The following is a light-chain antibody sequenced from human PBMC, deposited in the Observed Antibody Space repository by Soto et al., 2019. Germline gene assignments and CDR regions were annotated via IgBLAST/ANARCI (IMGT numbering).Light chain of an antibody. CDR1: QTVSRY. J-gene: IGKJ1*01. CDR3: QQTYSNLWT. V-gene: IGKV1-39*01. CDR2: AAS. Sequence: DIQLTQSPSSLSASVGDTVTITCRASQTVSRYLNWYQQKSGTAPKLLIYAASTLHTGVPSRFSGRGSGTDFTLTINNLQREDFADYFCQQTYSNLWTFGQGTKVESK.